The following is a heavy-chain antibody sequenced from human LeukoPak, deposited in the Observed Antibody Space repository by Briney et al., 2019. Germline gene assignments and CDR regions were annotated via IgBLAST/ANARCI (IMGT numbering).Heavy chain of an antibody. V-gene: IGHV3-30*18. CDR1: GFTFSSYG. D-gene: IGHD3-9*01. CDR2: ISYDGSNK. Sequence: GGSLRLSCAASGFTFSSYGMHRVRQAPGKGLEWVAVISYDGSNKYYADSVKGRFTISRDNSKNTLYLQMNSLRAEDTAVYYCAKDGVSRLRYFDWLLPGGYFQHWGQGTLVTVFS. CDR3: AKDGVSRLRYFDWLLPGGYFQH. J-gene: IGHJ1*01.